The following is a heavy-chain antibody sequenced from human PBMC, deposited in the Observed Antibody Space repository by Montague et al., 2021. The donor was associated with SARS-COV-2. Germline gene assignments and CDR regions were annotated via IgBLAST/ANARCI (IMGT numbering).Heavy chain of an antibody. D-gene: IGHD3-9*01. Sequence: SETLSLTCAVYGGSFSVYYWSWIRQPPRRGLEWIGEINHSGSTNYNPSLKSRVTISVDTSKNQFTLKLSSVTAADTAVYYCARARYVVWTPRDYFDYWGQGTLVTVSS. CDR2: INHSGST. J-gene: IGHJ4*02. CDR3: ARARYVVWTPRDYFDY. V-gene: IGHV4-34*01. CDR1: GGSFSVYY.